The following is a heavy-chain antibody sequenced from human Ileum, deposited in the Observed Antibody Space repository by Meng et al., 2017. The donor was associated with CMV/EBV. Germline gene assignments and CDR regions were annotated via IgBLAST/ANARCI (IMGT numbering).Heavy chain of an antibody. CDR3: AKQLTGSAAWWFDP. V-gene: IGHV3-7*01. Sequence: GESLKISCAASGFTFHSHWMSWARQAPGRGLEWVANINEDGSQKYYVDSVKGRFTISRDNAKNSLYLQVNSLRAEDTALYYCAKQLTGSAAWWFDPWGQGTLVTVSS. D-gene: IGHD5-24*01. CDR1: GFTFHSHW. J-gene: IGHJ5*02. CDR2: INEDGSQK.